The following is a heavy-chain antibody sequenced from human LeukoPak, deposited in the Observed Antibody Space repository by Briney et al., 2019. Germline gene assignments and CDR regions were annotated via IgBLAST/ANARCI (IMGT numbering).Heavy chain of an antibody. CDR1: GFTFSSYG. J-gene: IGHJ4*02. V-gene: IGHV3-30*18. D-gene: IGHD4-17*01. CDR3: ANYGDYQYFDY. Sequence: GGSLRLSCAASGFTFSSYGMHWVRQAPGKGLEWVAVISYDGSNKYYADSVKGRFTISRDNSKNTLYLQMNSLKTDDTAVYYCANYGDYQYFDYWGQGTPVTVSS. CDR2: ISYDGSNK.